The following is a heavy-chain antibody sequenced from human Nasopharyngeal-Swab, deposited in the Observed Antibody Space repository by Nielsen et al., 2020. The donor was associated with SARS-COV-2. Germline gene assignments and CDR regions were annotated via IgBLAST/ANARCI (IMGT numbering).Heavy chain of an antibody. D-gene: IGHD3-22*01. J-gene: IGHJ5*02. CDR1: GVSVSRISAA. CDR3: ARDMVVSSGSPDWFDP. V-gene: IGHV6-1*01. Sequence: QTLSLTCAISGVSVSRISAAWNWLRQSPSRGLEWLGRKYYRSQWYNDYAVSVKSRITINPDIAKNQFSLRLNSVTPEDTAVYYCARDMVVSSGSPDWFDPWGQGTLVTVSS. CDR2: KYYRSQWYN.